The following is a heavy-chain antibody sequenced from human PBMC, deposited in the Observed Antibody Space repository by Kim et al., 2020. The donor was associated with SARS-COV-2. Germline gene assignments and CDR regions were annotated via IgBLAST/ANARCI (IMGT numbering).Heavy chain of an antibody. D-gene: IGHD6-13*01. Sequence: ADSVKGRFTISRDNSKNSLYLQMNSLRTEDTALYYCAKDYSSSSRSYFDYWGQGTLVTVSS. J-gene: IGHJ4*02. V-gene: IGHV3-43*01. CDR3: AKDYSSSSRSYFDY.